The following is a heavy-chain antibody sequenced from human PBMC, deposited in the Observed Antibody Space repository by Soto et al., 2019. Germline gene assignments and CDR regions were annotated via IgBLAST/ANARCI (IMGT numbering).Heavy chain of an antibody. V-gene: IGHV1-69*08. J-gene: IGHJ4*02. CDR3: ARDGVALPDY. D-gene: IGHD2-8*01. CDR2: IIPILGIA. CDR1: GGTFSSYT. Sequence: QVQLVQSGAEVKKPGSSVKVSCKASGGTFSSYTISWVRQAPGQGLEWMGRIIPILGIANYAKKFQGRVTITADKYTSTDYVELSSLRSEDTGVYYCARDGVALPDYWGQGNLVTVSS.